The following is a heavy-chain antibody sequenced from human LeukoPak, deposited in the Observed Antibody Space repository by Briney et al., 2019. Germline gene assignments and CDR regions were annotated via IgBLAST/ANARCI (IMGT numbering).Heavy chain of an antibody. CDR1: GGSISSGGYY. V-gene: IGHV4-30-2*01. CDR2: IYHSGST. CDR3: ARGRKRGIFGVVPAAINAFDI. J-gene: IGHJ3*02. Sequence: SQTLSLTCTVSGGSISSGGYYWSWIRQPPGKGLEWIGYIYHSGSTYYNPSLKSRVTISVDRSKNQFSLKLSSVTAADTAVYYCARGRKRGIFGVVPAAINAFDIWGQGTMVTVSS. D-gene: IGHD2-2*02.